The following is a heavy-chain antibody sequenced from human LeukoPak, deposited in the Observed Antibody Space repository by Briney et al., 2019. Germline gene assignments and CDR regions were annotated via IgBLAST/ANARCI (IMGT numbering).Heavy chain of an antibody. V-gene: IGHV3-30*04. CDR1: GFTFSNYK. Sequence: GGSLRLSCVASGFTFSNYKMHWVRQAPGKGLEWVAVISNDGTNKYYADSVQGRLSISRDNSKNTVYLQMSSLRTEDTAVYYCARATSNYCGDDCLGSYWGQGTLVTVSS. D-gene: IGHD2-21*02. CDR3: ARATSNYCGDDCLGSY. CDR2: ISNDGTNK. J-gene: IGHJ4*02.